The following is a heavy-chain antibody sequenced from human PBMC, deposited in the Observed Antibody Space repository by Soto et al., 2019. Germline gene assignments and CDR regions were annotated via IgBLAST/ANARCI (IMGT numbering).Heavy chain of an antibody. Sequence: GGSLRLSCAASGFTFSSYAMSWVRQAPGKGLEWVSAISGSGGSTYYADSVKGRFTISRDNSKNTLYLQMNSLRAEDTAVYYCAKVGDDDVWSGSFGAFERWGKGKMVTV. CDR2: ISGSGGST. V-gene: IGHV3-23*01. CDR1: GFTFSSYA. J-gene: IGHJ3*02. D-gene: IGHD3-3*01. CDR3: AKVGDDDVWSGSFGAFER.